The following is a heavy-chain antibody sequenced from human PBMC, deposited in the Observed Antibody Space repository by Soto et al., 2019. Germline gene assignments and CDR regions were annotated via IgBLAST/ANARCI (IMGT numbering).Heavy chain of an antibody. D-gene: IGHD3-3*02. Sequence: SETLSLTCKGSGGSISSSSYYWGWIRQPPGKGLEWIGSVYYTGTTYYTPSLKSRVTISVDTSKTHFSLKGTSLTAADTSVYYCARLKGAHFNSTYNWFDPWGQGTQVTVSS. V-gene: IGHV4-39*02. J-gene: IGHJ5*02. CDR3: ARLKGAHFNSTYNWFDP. CDR2: VYYTGTT. CDR1: GGSISSSSYY.